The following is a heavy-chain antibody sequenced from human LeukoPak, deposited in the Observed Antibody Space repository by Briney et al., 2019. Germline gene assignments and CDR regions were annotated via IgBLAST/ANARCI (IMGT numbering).Heavy chain of an antibody. CDR1: GYTFTNYG. V-gene: IGHV1-18*01. J-gene: IGHJ4*02. CDR3: ARDRPFYSDSSGYYRIDY. CDR2: ISAYNGNT. Sequence: ASVKVSCKASGYTFTNYGISWVRQAPGQGLEWMGWISAYNGNTNYAQKFQGRVTMTTDTSTTTAYMELRSLRSDDTAVYYCARDRPFYSDSSGYYRIDYWGQGTLVTVSS. D-gene: IGHD3-22*01.